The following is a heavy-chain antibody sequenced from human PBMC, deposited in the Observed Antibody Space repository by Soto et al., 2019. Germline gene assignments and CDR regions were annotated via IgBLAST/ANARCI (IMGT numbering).Heavy chain of an antibody. CDR2: IYYSGNT. V-gene: IGHV4-39*01. CDR3: ARHPSLYSSSWYGGWFDP. J-gene: IGHJ5*02. CDR1: GGSITSSSYY. Sequence: QLQLQESGPGLVKPSETLSLTCTVSGGSITSSSYYWGWIRQPPGKGLEWIGSIYYSGNTYYNPSLKSRVTISVDTSKTQFSLKLSSVTAADTAVYYCARHPSLYSSSWYGGWFDPWGQGTLVTVSS. D-gene: IGHD6-13*01.